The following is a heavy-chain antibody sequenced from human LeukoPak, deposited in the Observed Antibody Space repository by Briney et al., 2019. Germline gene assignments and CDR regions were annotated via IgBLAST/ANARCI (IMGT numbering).Heavy chain of an antibody. CDR1: GFTFSSYN. J-gene: IGHJ4*02. V-gene: IGHV3-21*01. CDR3: ARHRNLYYGDYGWGFDY. D-gene: IGHD4-17*01. CDR2: ISTSSSYI. Sequence: GGSLRLSCAASGFTFSSYNMKWVRQAPGKGLEWVSSISTSSSYIYYADSVKGRFTISRDNAKNSLNLQMNSLRVEDTAVYYCARHRNLYYGDYGWGFDYWGQGTLVTVSS.